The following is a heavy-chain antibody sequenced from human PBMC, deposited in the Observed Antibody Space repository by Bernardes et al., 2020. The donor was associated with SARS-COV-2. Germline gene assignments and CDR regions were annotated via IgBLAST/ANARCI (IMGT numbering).Heavy chain of an antibody. Sequence: SETLSLTCAVRYGSFTGHYWSWIRQPPGKGLEWIGEINQGGGTNYNPSLKSRVTISIDTSKNQFSLKLSSVTAADTAVYYCARDELGVGINPGGSEYKWFDPWGQGILVTVSS. J-gene: IGHJ5*02. CDR2: INQGGGT. V-gene: IGHV4-34*01. D-gene: IGHD3-3*01. CDR3: ARDELGVGINPGGSEYKWFDP. CDR1: YGSFTGHY.